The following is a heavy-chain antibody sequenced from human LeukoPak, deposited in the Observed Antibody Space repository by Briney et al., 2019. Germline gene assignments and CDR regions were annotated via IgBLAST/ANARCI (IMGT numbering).Heavy chain of an antibody. Sequence: AGGSLRLSCAASGFTFSSYAMNWVRQAPGKGLEWVSAISGIGGSTYYADSVKGRFTISRDNSKNTLYLQMNSLRADDTAVYYCAKDQSLVVVAAADYWGQGTLVTVSS. J-gene: IGHJ4*02. CDR1: GFTFSSYA. V-gene: IGHV3-23*01. D-gene: IGHD2-15*01. CDR3: AKDQSLVVVAAADY. CDR2: ISGIGGST.